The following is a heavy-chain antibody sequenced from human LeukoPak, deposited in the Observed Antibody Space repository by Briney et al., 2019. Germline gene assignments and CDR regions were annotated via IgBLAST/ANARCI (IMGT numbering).Heavy chain of an antibody. CDR3: ARRATTERGHSYGLDF. J-gene: IGHJ4*02. CDR1: GFTFSSYH. D-gene: IGHD5-18*01. CDR2: IGSSGSYI. Sequence: GGSLRLSCEVSGFTFSSYHMNWVRQAPGKGLEWVSSIGSSGSYIYYADSLTGRFTISRDNAKNSLYLQMNSLRAEDTAMYYCARRATTERGHSYGLDFWGQGTQVTVSS. V-gene: IGHV3-21*01.